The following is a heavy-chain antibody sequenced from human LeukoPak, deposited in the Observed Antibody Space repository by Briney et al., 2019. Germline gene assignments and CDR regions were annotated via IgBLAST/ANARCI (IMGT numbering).Heavy chain of an antibody. CDR2: IKQDESEK. CDR3: VRSQYSSSS. V-gene: IGHV3-7*01. D-gene: IGHD6-13*01. Sequence: GESLRLSCAASGFSFTTDWMGWVRQAPGKGLEWVANIKQDESEKYYVDSVKGRFTISRDNAKNSLYLQMNSLRVEDTAVYYCVRSQYSSSSWGQGTLVTVSS. J-gene: IGHJ5*02. CDR1: GFSFTTDW.